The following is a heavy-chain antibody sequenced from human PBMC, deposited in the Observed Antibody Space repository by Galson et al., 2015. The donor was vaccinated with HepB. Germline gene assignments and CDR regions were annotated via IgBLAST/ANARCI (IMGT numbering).Heavy chain of an antibody. CDR1: GGTFSSYA. V-gene: IGHV1-69*06. D-gene: IGHD3-22*01. J-gene: IGHJ3*02. CDR2: IIPIFGTA. Sequence: SVKVSCKASGGTFSSYAISWVRQAPGQGLEWMGGIIPIFGTANYAQKFQGRVTITADKSTSTAYMELSSLRSEDTAVYYCARRPVHDSSGEDAFDIWGQGTMVTVSS. CDR3: ARRPVHDSSGEDAFDI.